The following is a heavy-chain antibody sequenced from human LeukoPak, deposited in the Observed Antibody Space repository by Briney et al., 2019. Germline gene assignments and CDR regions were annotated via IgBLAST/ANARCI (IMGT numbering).Heavy chain of an antibody. Sequence: NPSETLSLTCTVSGYSISSGYYWGWIRQPPGKGLEWIGSIYHSGSTYYNPSLKSRVTISVDTSKNQFSLKLSSVTAADTAVYYCARYGAAAGTSWFDPWGQGTLVTVSS. V-gene: IGHV4-38-2*02. D-gene: IGHD6-13*01. CDR1: GYSISSGYY. CDR2: IYHSGST. J-gene: IGHJ5*02. CDR3: ARYGAAAGTSWFDP.